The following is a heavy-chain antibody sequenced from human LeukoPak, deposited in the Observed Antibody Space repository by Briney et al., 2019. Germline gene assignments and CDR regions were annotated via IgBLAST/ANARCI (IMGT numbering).Heavy chain of an antibody. Sequence: PSETLSLTCTVSGGSISSSSYYWGWIRQPPGKGLEWIGSIYYSGSTYYNPSLKSRVTISVDTSKNQFSLKLSSVTAADTAVYYCARDGRPYSSSWSRYYYYGMDVWGQGTTVTVSS. V-gene: IGHV4-39*07. CDR1: GGSISSSSYY. D-gene: IGHD6-13*01. CDR2: IYYSGST. CDR3: ARDGRPYSSSWSRYYYYGMDV. J-gene: IGHJ6*02.